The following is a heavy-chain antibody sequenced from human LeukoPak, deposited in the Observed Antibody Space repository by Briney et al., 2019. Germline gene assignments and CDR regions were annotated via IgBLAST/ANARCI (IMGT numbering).Heavy chain of an antibody. CDR1: GGSFSGYY. CDR2: INHSGST. Sequence: SETLSLTCAVYGGSFSGYYWSWIRQPPGKGLEWIGEINHSGSTNYNPSLKSRVTISVDTSKNQFSLKLSSVTAADTAVYYCARGLRGYSYGPTYYYFYMDVWGKGTTVTVSS. J-gene: IGHJ6*03. V-gene: IGHV4-34*01. D-gene: IGHD5-18*01. CDR3: ARGLRGYSYGPTYYYFYMDV.